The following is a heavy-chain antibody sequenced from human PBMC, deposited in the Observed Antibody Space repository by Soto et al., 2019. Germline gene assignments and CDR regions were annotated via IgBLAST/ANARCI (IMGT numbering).Heavy chain of an antibody. V-gene: IGHV4-34*01. D-gene: IGHD6-6*01. CDR3: ARLTYRSSSGPPYYYYGMDV. CDR2: INHSGST. Sequence: QVQLQQWGAGLLKPSETLSLTCAVYGGSFSGYYWSWIRQPPGKGLEWIGEINHSGSTNYNPSLKSRVTTSVDTSKNQFSLKLSSVTAADTAVYYCARLTYRSSSGPPYYYYGMDVCGQGTTVTVSS. J-gene: IGHJ6*02. CDR1: GGSFSGYY.